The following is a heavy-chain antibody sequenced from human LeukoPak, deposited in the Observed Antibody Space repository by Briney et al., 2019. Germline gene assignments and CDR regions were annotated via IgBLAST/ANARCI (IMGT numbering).Heavy chain of an antibody. CDR2: ISSSSSPI. CDR3: ARGSGSQSLGFDS. V-gene: IGHV3-48*01. J-gene: IGHJ4*02. Sequence: GRSLRLSCAASGFTFSSYSMNWVRQAPGKGLEWVSYISSSSSPIYYTDSVKGRFTISRDNAKNSLYLQMNSLRAEDTAMHFCARGSGSQSLGFDSWGQGTLVTVSS. D-gene: IGHD1-26*01. CDR1: GFTFSSYS.